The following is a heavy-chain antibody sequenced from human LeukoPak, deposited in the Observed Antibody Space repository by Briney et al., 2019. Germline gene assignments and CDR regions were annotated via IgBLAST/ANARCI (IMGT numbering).Heavy chain of an antibody. J-gene: IGHJ4*02. D-gene: IGHD3-16*01. CDR1: GFTFSDYS. CDR2: IRYDGSNK. V-gene: IGHV3-30*02. Sequence: PGGSLRLSCAASGFTFSDYSMSWVRQAPGKGLEWVAFIRYDGSNKYYADSVKGRFTISRDNSKNTLYLQMNSLRAEDTAVYYCVRGLVMDYWGQGTLVTVSS. CDR3: VRGLVMDY.